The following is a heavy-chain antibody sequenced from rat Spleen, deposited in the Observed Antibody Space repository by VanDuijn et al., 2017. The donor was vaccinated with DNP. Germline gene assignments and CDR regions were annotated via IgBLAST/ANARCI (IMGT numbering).Heavy chain of an antibody. J-gene: IGHJ3*01. V-gene: IGHV3-1*01. Sequence: EVQLQESGPGLVKPSQSLSLTCSVTDYSITSNYWGWVRKFPGNKMEWMGYISYSGSTSSNPSLKSRISITRDTSKNQFFLQLNSVTTEDTATYYCATSRDGFAYWGQGTLVTVSS. CDR1: DYSITSNY. CDR3: ATSRDGFAY. CDR2: ISYSGST.